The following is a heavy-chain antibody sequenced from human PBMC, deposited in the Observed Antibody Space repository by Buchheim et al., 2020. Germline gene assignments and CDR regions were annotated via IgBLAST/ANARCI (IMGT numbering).Heavy chain of an antibody. CDR3: ASQKQWLVLYYFDY. D-gene: IGHD6-19*01. Sequence: QLQLQESGPGLVKPSETLSLTCTVSGGSISSRSYYWGWIRQPPGKGLEWIGSIYYSGSTYYNPSLKSRVTISVDTSKNQFSLKLSPVTAADTAVYYCASQKQWLVLYYFDYWGQGTL. CDR1: GGSISSRSYY. CDR2: IYYSGST. V-gene: IGHV4-39*01. J-gene: IGHJ4*02.